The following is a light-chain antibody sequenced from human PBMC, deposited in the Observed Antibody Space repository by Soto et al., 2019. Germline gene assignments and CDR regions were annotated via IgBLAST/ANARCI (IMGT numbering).Light chain of an antibody. V-gene: IGKV3-15*01. Sequence: EIVMTQSPATLSVSPGERATLSCRASQSIYNNLAWYQQKPGQAPRLLIYGASTRATGIPARFSGSGSGTEFTLNITSLQSEDFAIYYCQQHNNWAPWWAFGQGTKVEIK. CDR3: QQHNNWAPWWA. J-gene: IGKJ1*01. CDR1: QSIYNN. CDR2: GAS.